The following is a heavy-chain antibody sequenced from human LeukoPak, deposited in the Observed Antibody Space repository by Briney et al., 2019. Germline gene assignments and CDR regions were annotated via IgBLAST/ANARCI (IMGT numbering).Heavy chain of an antibody. CDR1: GGSISSSSYY. J-gene: IGHJ5*02. CDR2: IYYSGST. D-gene: IGHD3-22*01. CDR3: ARDYSSGPHGWFDP. V-gene: IGHV4-39*07. Sequence: SETLSLTCTVSGGSISSSSYYWGWIRQPPGKGLEWIGSIYYSGSTYYNPSLKSRVTISVDTSKNQFSLKLSSVTAADTAVYYCARDYSSGPHGWFDPWGQGTLVTVSS.